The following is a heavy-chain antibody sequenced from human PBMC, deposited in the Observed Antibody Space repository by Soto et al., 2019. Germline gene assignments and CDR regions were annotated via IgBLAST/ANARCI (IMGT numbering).Heavy chain of an antibody. J-gene: IGHJ4*02. CDR3: AKDQGYYDSSGYYHGYYFDY. CDR2: ISYDGSNK. CDR1: GFTFSSYG. V-gene: IGHV3-30*18. D-gene: IGHD3-22*01. Sequence: GGSLRLSCAASGFTFSSYGMHWVRQAPGKGLEWVAVISYDGSNKYYADSVKGRFTISRDNSKNTLYLQMNSLRAEDTAVYYCAKDQGYYDSSGYYHGYYFDYWGQGTLVTVSS.